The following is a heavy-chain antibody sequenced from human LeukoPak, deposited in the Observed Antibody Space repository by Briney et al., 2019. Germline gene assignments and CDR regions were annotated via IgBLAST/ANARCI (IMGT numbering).Heavy chain of an antibody. Sequence: GRSLRLSCAASGFTIRNYAMNWVRRAPGKGLEWVALILDDGSSEYYADSVKGRFTISRDNAKNSLYLQMNSLRAEDTAVYYCARGTARVGATNDYWGQGTLVTVSS. V-gene: IGHV3-30*04. CDR1: GFTIRNYA. D-gene: IGHD1-26*01. J-gene: IGHJ4*02. CDR3: ARGTARVGATNDY. CDR2: ILDDGSSE.